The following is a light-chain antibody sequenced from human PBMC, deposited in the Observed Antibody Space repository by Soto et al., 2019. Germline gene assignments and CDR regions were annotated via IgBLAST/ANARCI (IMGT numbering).Light chain of an antibody. CDR1: QGITNR. V-gene: IGKV1D-12*01. CDR2: EAS. J-gene: IGKJ5*01. Sequence: DIQMTQSPSSVSASVGDRVTITCRASQGITNRLAWYQQKPGKAPKLLIYEASSLQSGVPSRISGSGSGTDFTLTISSLQPEDFATYYCQHFKSFPITFGQGTRLEIK. CDR3: QHFKSFPIT.